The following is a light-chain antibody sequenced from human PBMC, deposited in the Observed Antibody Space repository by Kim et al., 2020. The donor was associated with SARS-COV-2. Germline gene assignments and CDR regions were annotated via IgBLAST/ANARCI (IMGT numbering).Light chain of an antibody. CDR2: WAS. CDR3: QQYYNTPYT. V-gene: IGKV4-1*01. J-gene: IGKJ2*01. Sequence: DIVMTQSPDSLAVSLGERATINCKSSQSVLYRANNKNYLAWYQQKPGQPPKLIIYWASTRESGVPDRFSGSGSGTDFTLTISGLQAEDVAVYCCQQYYNTPYTFGQGTKLEI. CDR1: QSVLYRANNKNY.